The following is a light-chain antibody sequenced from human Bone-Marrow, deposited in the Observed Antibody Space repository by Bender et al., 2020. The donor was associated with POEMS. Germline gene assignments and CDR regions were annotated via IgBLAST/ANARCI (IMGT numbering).Light chain of an antibody. Sequence: SYGLTQPPSVSVSPGHTANITCSGDQLGDQYASWYQLKPGQSPVLVIYEDNKRPSGIPERFSGSNSGNIATLTISGTQALDEADYYCQAWDSSTALYVFGTGTTVTVL. V-gene: IGLV3-1*01. CDR3: QAWDSSTALYV. CDR1: QLGDQY. J-gene: IGLJ1*01. CDR2: EDN.